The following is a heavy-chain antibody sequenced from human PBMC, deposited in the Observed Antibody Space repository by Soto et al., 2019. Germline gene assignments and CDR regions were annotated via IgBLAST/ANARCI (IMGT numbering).Heavy chain of an antibody. CDR1: GYTFTGYY. CDR3: ARSIVVVPAAPGTRDEANWFDP. J-gene: IGHJ5*02. Sequence: ASVKVSCKASGYTFTGYYMHWVRQAPGQGLEWMGWINPNSGGTNYAQKFQGRVTMTRDTSISTAYMELSRLRSDDTAVYYCARSIVVVPAAPGTRDEANWFDPWGQGTLVTVSS. CDR2: INPNSGGT. V-gene: IGHV1-2*02. D-gene: IGHD2-2*01.